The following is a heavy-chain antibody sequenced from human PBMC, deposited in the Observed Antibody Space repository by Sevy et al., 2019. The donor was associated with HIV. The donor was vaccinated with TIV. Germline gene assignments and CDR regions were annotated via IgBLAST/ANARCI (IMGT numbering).Heavy chain of an antibody. J-gene: IGHJ4*02. CDR2: ISGSGGST. CDR1: GFTFSSYA. D-gene: IGHD3-16*02. Sequence: GGSLRLSCAASGFTFSSYAMSWVRQAPGKGLEWVSAISGSGGSTYYADSVKGRFTISRDNSKNTLYLQMNSLRDEDTAVYYCARSSYDYVWGSYPSGYWGQGTLVTVSS. CDR3: ARSSYDYVWGSYPSGY. V-gene: IGHV3-23*01.